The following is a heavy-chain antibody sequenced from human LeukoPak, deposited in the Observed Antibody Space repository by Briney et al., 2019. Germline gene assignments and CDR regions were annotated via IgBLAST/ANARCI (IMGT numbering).Heavy chain of an antibody. CDR2: IYHSGST. CDR3: ARHGDYYDFDY. D-gene: IGHD3-22*01. CDR1: GYSISSGYY. J-gene: IGHJ4*02. V-gene: IGHV4-38-2*01. Sequence: PSETLSLTCAVSGYSISSGYYWGWIRQPPGKGLEWIGSIYHSGSTYYNPSLTSRVTISVDTSRNQFSLKLSSVTAADTAVYYCARHGDYYDFDYWGQGTLVTVSS.